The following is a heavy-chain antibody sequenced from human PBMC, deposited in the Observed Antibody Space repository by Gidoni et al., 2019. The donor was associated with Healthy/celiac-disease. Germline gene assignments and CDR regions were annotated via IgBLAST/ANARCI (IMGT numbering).Heavy chain of an antibody. D-gene: IGHD3-3*01. CDR2: IIPIFGTA. CDR3: ARGGRATYYDFWSGVPPSRAFDY. V-gene: IGHV1-69*01. Sequence: QVQLVQSGAEVKKPGSSVHVSCKAYGGTFTSSAISWLRQAPGRGLEWMGGIIPIFGTANYAQKFQGRVTITADESTSTAYMELSSLRSEDTAVYYCARGGRATYYDFWSGVPPSRAFDYWGQGTLVTVSS. CDR1: GGTFTSSA. J-gene: IGHJ4*02.